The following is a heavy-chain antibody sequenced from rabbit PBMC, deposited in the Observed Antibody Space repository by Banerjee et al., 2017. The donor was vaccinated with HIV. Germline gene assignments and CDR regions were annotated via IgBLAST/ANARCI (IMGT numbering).Heavy chain of an antibody. J-gene: IGHJ4*01. CDR1: GFSFSSTYY. CDR3: ARDGGYVGDGYSFNL. D-gene: IGHD8-1*01. V-gene: IGHV1S40*01. Sequence: QSLEESGGDLVKPGASLTLTCTASGFSFSSTYYMCWVRQAPGKGLEWIACIGTGTASTYYASWAKGRFTISKTSSTTVTLQMTSLTAADTATYFCARDGGYVGDGYSFNLWGPGTLVTVS. CDR2: IGTGTAST.